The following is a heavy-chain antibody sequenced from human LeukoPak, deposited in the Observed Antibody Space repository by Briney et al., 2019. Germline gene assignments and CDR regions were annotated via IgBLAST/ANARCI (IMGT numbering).Heavy chain of an antibody. J-gene: IGHJ4*02. CDR3: ARSYSSGPTEY. D-gene: IGHD6-19*01. V-gene: IGHV3-11*06. CDR1: GFTFSDYY. Sequence: QPGGSLRLSCAASGFTFSDYYMSWIRQAPGKGLEWLSYISSSSAYTKYADSVKGRFTVSRDNAKNSLYLQMNSLRAEDTAVYYCARSYSSGPTEYWGRGTLVTVSS. CDR2: ISSSSAYT.